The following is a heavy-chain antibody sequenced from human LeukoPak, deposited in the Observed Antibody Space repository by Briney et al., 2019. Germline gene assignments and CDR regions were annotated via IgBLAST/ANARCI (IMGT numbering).Heavy chain of an antibody. D-gene: IGHD1-7*01. CDR3: ARYRYNWNLIPYYFDY. V-gene: IGHV3-7*01. J-gene: IGHJ4*02. CDR2: IKQDGSEK. Sequence: GGSLRLSCAASGFTFSSYWMSWVRQAPGKGLEWVANIKQDGSEKYYVDSVKGRFTISRDNAKNSLYLQMNSLRAEDTAVYYCARYRYNWNLIPYYFDYWGQGTLVTVSS. CDR1: GFTFSSYW.